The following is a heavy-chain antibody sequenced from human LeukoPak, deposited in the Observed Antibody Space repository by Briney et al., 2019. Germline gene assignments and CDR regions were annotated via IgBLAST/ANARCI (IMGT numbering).Heavy chain of an antibody. Sequence: SVKVSCKASGGTFSSYAISWVRQAPGQGLEWMGGIIPIFGTANYAQKFQARVTITTDESTSTAYMELSSLRSEDTAVYYCARGPLGIHYYYYMDVWGKGTTVTVSS. J-gene: IGHJ6*03. CDR3: ARGPLGIHYYYYMDV. D-gene: IGHD1-14*01. CDR2: IIPIFGTA. CDR1: GGTFSSYA. V-gene: IGHV1-69*05.